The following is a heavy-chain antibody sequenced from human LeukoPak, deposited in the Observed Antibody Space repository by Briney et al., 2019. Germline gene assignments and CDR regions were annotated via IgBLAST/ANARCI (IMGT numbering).Heavy chain of an antibody. V-gene: IGHV1-69*04. CDR3: ARESSGPTIDI. Sequence: GASVKVSCKASGGTFSSYAISWVRQAPGQGLEWMGRIIPIFGIANYAQKFQGRVTITAGKSTSTAYMELSSLRSEDTAVYYCARESSGPTIDIWGQGTMGTVSS. J-gene: IGHJ3*02. D-gene: IGHD3-22*01. CDR1: GGTFSSYA. CDR2: IIPIFGIA.